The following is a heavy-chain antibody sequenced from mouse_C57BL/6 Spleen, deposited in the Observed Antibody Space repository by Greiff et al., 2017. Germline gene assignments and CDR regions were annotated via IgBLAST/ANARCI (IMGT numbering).Heavy chain of an antibody. D-gene: IGHD2-4*01. J-gene: IGHJ4*01. Sequence: VQRVESGAELVRPGTSVKVSCKASGYAFTNYLIEWVKQRPGQGLEWIGVINPGSGGTNYNEKFKGKATLTADKSSSTAYMQLSSLTSEDSAVYVCARSDPGYDYEWYAMDYWGQGTSVTVSS. CDR1: GYAFTNYL. CDR2: INPGSGGT. V-gene: IGHV1-54*01. CDR3: ARSDPGYDYEWYAMDY.